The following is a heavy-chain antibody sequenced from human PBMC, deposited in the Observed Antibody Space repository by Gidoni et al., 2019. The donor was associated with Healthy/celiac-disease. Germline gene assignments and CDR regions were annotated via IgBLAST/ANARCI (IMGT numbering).Heavy chain of an antibody. D-gene: IGHD3-3*01. J-gene: IGHJ5*02. CDR2: MNTNSGKT. CDR1: GYTFTSYD. CDR3: ARAPQTTSLEWLLYRNNWFDP. Sequence: QVQLVQSGAEVTKTGASVNVSCKACGYTFTSYDITWVRQATGQGLEWMGWMNTNSGKTGYAQKFQGRVTMSRNTSISTAYMELSSLRSEDTAVYYCARAPQTTSLEWLLYRNNWFDPWGQGTLVTVSS. V-gene: IGHV1-8*01.